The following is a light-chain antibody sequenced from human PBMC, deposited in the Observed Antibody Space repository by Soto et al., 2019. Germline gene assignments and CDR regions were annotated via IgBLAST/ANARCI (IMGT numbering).Light chain of an antibody. CDR2: DDN. J-gene: IGLJ1*01. CDR3: GSWDSSLSAYV. V-gene: IGLV1-51*01. Sequence: QSALTQPPSVSAAPGQKVTISCSGSSSNIGGNSVSWYQQLPGPAPKLLIYDDNKRPSGIPDRFSGSKSGTSATLGITGFQTGDEADYYCGSWDSSLSAYVFGTGTKVTVL. CDR1: SSNIGGNS.